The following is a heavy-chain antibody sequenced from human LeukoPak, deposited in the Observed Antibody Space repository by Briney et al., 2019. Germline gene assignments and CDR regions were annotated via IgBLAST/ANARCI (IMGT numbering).Heavy chain of an antibody. J-gene: IGHJ4*02. Sequence: GGSLRLSCAASGFTFSSYDMHWVRQTTGKGLEWVSGIGTAGATFYPGSVKGRFTISRENAKNSLYLQMNNLRVGDTAAYYCTRATAGFDYWGQGTLVTVSS. CDR2: IGTAGAT. CDR1: GFTFSSYD. V-gene: IGHV3-13*01. CDR3: TRATAGFDY.